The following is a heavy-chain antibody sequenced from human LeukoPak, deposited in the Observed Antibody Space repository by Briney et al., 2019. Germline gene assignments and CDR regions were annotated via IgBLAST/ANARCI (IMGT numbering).Heavy chain of an antibody. J-gene: IGHJ5*02. D-gene: IGHD2-2*01. CDR3: TRDHQLPLLGWFDP. Sequence: GASVTVSCTASGYTFTSYYMHWVRQAPGQGLEWMGWMNPNSGGTNYAQKFQGRVTMTRDTSISTAYMELSRLRSDDTAVYYCTRDHQLPLLGWFDPWGQGTLVTVSS. CDR2: MNPNSGGT. V-gene: IGHV1-2*02. CDR1: GYTFTSYY.